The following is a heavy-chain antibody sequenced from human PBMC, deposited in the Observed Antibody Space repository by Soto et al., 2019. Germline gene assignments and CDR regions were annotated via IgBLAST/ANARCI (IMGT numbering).Heavy chain of an antibody. CDR1: GYAFPIYG. J-gene: IGHJ6*02. Sequence: VQVCCKASGYAFPIYGMSWVRQALGQGLEWMGWISAYNGNTNYAQKLQGRVTMTTDTSTSTAYMELRSLRSDDTAVYYCARALDRGYYYGMDVWGQATTVTVS. CDR3: ARALDRGYYYGMDV. V-gene: IGHV1-18*01. D-gene: IGHD1-1*01. CDR2: ISAYNGNT.